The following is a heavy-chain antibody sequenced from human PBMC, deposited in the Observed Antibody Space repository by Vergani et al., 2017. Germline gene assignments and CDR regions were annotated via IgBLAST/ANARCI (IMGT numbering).Heavy chain of an antibody. D-gene: IGHD3-22*01. CDR3: AKGDDSSGYFNWFDP. Sequence: VQLVESGGGLVQPGGSLRLSCAASGLTFSSYAMSWVRQAPGKGLEWVSTISGSRGSTYYADSVKGRFTISRDTSKNTLYLRMISLRAEDTAVYYCAKGDDSSGYFNWFDPWGQGTQVTVSS. CDR1: GLTFSSYA. CDR2: ISGSRGST. V-gene: IGHV3-23*04. J-gene: IGHJ5*02.